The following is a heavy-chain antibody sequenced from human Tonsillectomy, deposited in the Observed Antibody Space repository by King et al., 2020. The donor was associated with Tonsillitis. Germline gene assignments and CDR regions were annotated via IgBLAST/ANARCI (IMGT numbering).Heavy chain of an antibody. V-gene: IGHV3-43*01. Sequence: EVQLVESGGVVVQPGGSLRLSCAASGFTFDDYTMHWVRQAPGKGLEWVSLINWDGGSTYYADSVKGRFTISRDNSKNSLYLQMNSLRTEDTALYYCAKGGLYSSSPWTYWYFDLWGRGTLVTVSS. D-gene: IGHD6-6*01. CDR1: GFTFDDYT. CDR3: AKGGLYSSSPWTYWYFDL. CDR2: INWDGGST. J-gene: IGHJ2*01.